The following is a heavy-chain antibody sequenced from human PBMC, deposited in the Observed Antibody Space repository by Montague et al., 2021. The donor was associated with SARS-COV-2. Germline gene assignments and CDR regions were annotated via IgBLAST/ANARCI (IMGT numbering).Heavy chain of an antibody. D-gene: IGHD3-22*01. CDR2: IYYSGTT. J-gene: IGHJ4*02. V-gene: IGHV4-39*01. CDR1: GGSISSSNYY. Sequence: SETLSLTCTVSGGSISSSNYYWGWIRQPPGKGLEWIGSIYYSGTTYYNPSLKSRVTISVDTSKNQFSLKLNSVTAADTAVYYCARGILSMNMAVVVLLGGIYYFDSWGQGTLVAVSS. CDR3: ARGILSMNMAVVVLLGGIYYFDS.